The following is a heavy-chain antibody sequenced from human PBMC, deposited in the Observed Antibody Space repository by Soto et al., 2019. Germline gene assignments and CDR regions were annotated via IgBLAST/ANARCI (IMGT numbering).Heavy chain of an antibody. J-gene: IGHJ3*02. V-gene: IGHV4-61*01. CDR1: GGSVSSGSYY. CDR2: IYYSGST. CDR3: ARDPGDYGAFDI. Sequence: SETLSLTCTASGGSVSSGSYYWSWIRQPPGKGLEWIGYIYYSGSTNYNPSLKSRVTISVDTSKNQFSLKLSSVTAADTAVYYCARDPGDYGAFDIWGQGTMVTVSS. D-gene: IGHD4-17*01.